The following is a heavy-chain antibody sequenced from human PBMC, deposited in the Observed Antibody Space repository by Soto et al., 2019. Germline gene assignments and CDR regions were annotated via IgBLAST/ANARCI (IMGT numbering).Heavy chain of an antibody. CDR2: MSRSSRYI. CDR3: ARDGGVAATLANYFDY. V-gene: IGHV3-21*01. Sequence: PGGSLRLSCAASGFTFNSYSMNRVRQAPGKGLEWVSSMSRSSRYIYYADSVKGRFTISRDNARNSVYLQMNSLRAEDTAVYYCARDGGVAATLANYFDYWGQGTLVTVSS. D-gene: IGHD2-15*01. J-gene: IGHJ4*02. CDR1: GFTFNSYS.